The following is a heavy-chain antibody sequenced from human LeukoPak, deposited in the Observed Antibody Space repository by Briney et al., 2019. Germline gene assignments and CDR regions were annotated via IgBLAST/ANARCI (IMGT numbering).Heavy chain of an antibody. J-gene: IGHJ6*04. CDR3: AELGITMIGGV. V-gene: IGHV3-48*03. CDR1: GFTFSSYE. D-gene: IGHD3-10*02. Sequence: GGPLRLSCASSGFTFSSYEMNWVRQAPGKGLEGVSYISSSCSTIYYADSVKRRLTISRENDKNSLYLHKKSLRAEDTAVYYCAELGITMIGGVWGKGTTVTISS. CDR2: ISSSCSTI.